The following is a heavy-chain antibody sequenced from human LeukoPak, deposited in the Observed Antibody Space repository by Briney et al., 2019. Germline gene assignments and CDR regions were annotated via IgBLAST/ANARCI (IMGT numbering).Heavy chain of an antibody. CDR2: ISAYNGNT. V-gene: IGHV1-18*01. CDR3: ARDARAFDRRKNDS. Sequence: ASVKVSCKASGYTFTSYCISWVRQAPGQGLEWMGWISAYNGNTNHAQKLQGRVTMTTDTSTSTAYMELRSLRSDATAVYYCARDARAFDRRKNDSRGQGTLVTVSS. D-gene: IGHD1-14*01. J-gene: IGHJ4*02. CDR1: GYTFTSYC.